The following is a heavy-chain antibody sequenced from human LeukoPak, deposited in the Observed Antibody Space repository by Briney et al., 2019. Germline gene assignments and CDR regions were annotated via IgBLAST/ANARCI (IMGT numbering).Heavy chain of an antibody. V-gene: IGHV3-30*18. CDR3: AKDRARTVVAEFDY. CDR1: GFTFSSYG. CDR2: ISYDGSNK. Sequence: PGGSLRLSCAASGFTFSSYGMHWVRQAPGKGLEWVAVISYDGSNKYYADSVKGRFTISRDNSKNTLYLQMHSLKTEDTAVHYCAKDRARTVVAEFDYWGQGTLVTVSS. D-gene: IGHD2-15*01. J-gene: IGHJ4*02.